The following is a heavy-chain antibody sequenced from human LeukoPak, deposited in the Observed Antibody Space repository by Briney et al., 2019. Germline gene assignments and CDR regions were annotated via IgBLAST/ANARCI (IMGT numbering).Heavy chain of an antibody. J-gene: IGHJ5*02. CDR2: IYTSGST. D-gene: IGHD3-22*01. V-gene: IGHV4-4*07. CDR1: GGSISSYY. CDR3: AREDRLYYYDSSGYYSANXFDP. Sequence: SETLSLTCTVSGGSISSYYWSWIRQPAGKGLEWIGRIYTSGSTNYNPSLKSRVTMSVDTSKNQFSLKLSSVTAADTAVYYCAREDRLYYYDSSGYYSANXFDPWGQGTLVTVSS.